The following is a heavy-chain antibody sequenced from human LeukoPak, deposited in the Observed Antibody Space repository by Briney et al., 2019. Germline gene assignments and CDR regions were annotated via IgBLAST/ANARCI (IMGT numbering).Heavy chain of an antibody. CDR3: AREFYTGNDC. J-gene: IGHJ4*02. V-gene: IGHV3-74*01. CDR2: VNRDGSVT. D-gene: IGHD2/OR15-2a*01. Sequence: GGSLRLSCAASGFSFSSYLMHWVRQAPGKGLVWVSRVNRDGSVTGHADSVKGRFTISRDNARNTLYLQMNNLRVEDTAVYYCAREFYTGNDCWGQGTLVTVSS. CDR1: GFSFSSYL.